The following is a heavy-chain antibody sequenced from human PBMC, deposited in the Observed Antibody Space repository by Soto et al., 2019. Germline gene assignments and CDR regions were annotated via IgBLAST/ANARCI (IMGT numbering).Heavy chain of an antibody. CDR2: IYSSGST. CDR1: GDSVSSDNYY. V-gene: IGHV4-61*01. CDR3: ARDIRGYSRAFDY. D-gene: IGHD5-18*01. Sequence: QVQLQESGPGLVKPSETLSLTCTVSGDSVSSDNYYWTWIRQPPGKGLEWIGYIYSSGSTNYNPSLKSRVTISLDTFSIQFSLKLTSVTAADTDVYYCARDIRGYSRAFDYWGQGTLVTVSS. J-gene: IGHJ4*02.